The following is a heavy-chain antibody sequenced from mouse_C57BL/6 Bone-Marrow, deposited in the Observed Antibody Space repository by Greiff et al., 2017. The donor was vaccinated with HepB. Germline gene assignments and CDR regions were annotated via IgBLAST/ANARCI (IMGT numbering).Heavy chain of an antibody. V-gene: IGHV1-53*01. J-gene: IGHJ4*01. CDR3: ARAYYSNYGFFYAMDY. Sequence: QVQLKQPGTELVKPGASVKLSCKASGYTFTSYWMHWVKQRPGQGLEWIGNINPSNGGTNYNEKFKSKATLTVDKSSSTAYMQLSSLTSEDSAVYYCARAYYSNYGFFYAMDYWGQGTSVTVSS. CDR1: GYTFTSYW. D-gene: IGHD2-5*01. CDR2: INPSNGGT.